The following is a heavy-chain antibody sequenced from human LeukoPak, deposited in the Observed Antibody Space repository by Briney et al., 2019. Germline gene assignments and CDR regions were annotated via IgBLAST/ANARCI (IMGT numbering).Heavy chain of an antibody. V-gene: IGHV4-38-2*02. Sequence: SETLSLTCTVSGYSISSVYYWSWIRQPPGKGLEWIGEINHSGSTNYNPSLKSRVTISINTSKNQFSLKLSSVTAADTAVYYCARRNGQDIVATFRRRYYFDYWGQGTLVTVSS. CDR1: GYSISSVYY. CDR3: ARRNGQDIVATFRRRYYFDY. J-gene: IGHJ4*02. D-gene: IGHD5-12*01. CDR2: INHSGST.